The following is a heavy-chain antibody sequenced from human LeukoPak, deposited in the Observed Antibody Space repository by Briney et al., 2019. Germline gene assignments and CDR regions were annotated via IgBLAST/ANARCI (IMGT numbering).Heavy chain of an antibody. Sequence: SETLSLTCTVSGGSISSYYGSWIRQPPGKGLEWIGYIYYSGSTNYNPSLKSRVTISVDTSKNQFSLKLSSVTAADTAVYYCARGGYCSGGSCYSTVGYFQHWGQGTLVTVSS. J-gene: IGHJ1*01. CDR2: IYYSGST. CDR1: GGSISSYY. D-gene: IGHD2-15*01. CDR3: ARGGYCSGGSCYSTVGYFQH. V-gene: IGHV4-59*01.